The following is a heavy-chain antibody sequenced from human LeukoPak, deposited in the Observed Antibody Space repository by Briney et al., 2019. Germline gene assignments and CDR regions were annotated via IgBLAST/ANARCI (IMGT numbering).Heavy chain of an antibody. J-gene: IGHJ3*02. CDR2: ISAYNGNT. V-gene: IGHV1-18*01. Sequence: ASVKVSCKASGYTFTNYGIAWVRQAPGQVIEWMGWISAYNGNTNYAQKLQGRVTMTTDTSTSTAYMELRSLRSDDTAVYYCAKDLTIPNAFDIWGQGTMVTVSS. D-gene: IGHD3-3*01. CDR3: AKDLTIPNAFDI. CDR1: GYTFTNYG.